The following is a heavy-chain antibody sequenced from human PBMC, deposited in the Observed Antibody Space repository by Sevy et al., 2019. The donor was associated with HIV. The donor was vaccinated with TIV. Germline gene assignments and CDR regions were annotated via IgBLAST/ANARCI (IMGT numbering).Heavy chain of an antibody. CDR3: ARGITSRGGFDP. V-gene: IGHV1-2*02. Sequence: ASVKGSCKASGYTFTGYYMHWVRQAPGQGLEWMGWINPNSGGTNYAQKFQGRVTMTRDTSISTAYMELSRLRSDDTAVHYCARGITSRGGFDPWGQGTLVTVSS. J-gene: IGHJ5*02. D-gene: IGHD3-10*01. CDR1: GYTFTGYY. CDR2: INPNSGGT.